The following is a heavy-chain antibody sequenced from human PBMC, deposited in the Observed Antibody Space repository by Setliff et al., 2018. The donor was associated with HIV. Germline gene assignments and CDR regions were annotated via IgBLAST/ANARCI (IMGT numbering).Heavy chain of an antibody. Sequence: ASVKVSCKASGYTFSSYGISWVRQAPGQGVEWMGWISAYNGNTHYAQKLQGRVTMTTDTSTSTAYMELRSLRSDDTAVYYCARGYYNFWSGYYDSRFPNPIDAFDIWGQGTMVTVSS. J-gene: IGHJ3*02. CDR3: ARGYYNFWSGYYDSRFPNPIDAFDI. V-gene: IGHV1-18*01. CDR1: GYTFSSYG. D-gene: IGHD3-3*01. CDR2: ISAYNGNT.